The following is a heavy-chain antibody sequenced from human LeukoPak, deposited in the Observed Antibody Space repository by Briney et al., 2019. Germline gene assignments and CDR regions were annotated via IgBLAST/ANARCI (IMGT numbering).Heavy chain of an antibody. J-gene: IGHJ4*02. V-gene: IGHV1-2*02. CDR1: GYTFTGYY. Sequence: ASVKVSCKASGYTFTGYYMHWVRQAPGQGLEWMGWINPNSGGTNYAQKFQGRVTMTRDTSISTAYMELSRLRSDDTAVYYCAKALGVLRYPSLLDYWGQGTLVTVSS. CDR2: INPNSGGT. D-gene: IGHD3-9*01. CDR3: AKALGVLRYPSLLDY.